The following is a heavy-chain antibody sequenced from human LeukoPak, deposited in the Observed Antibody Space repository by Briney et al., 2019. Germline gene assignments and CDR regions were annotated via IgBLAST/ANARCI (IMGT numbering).Heavy chain of an antibody. D-gene: IGHD3-16*02. Sequence: ASVKVSCKASGYTFTSYGISWVRQAPGQGLEWMGWISAYNGNTNYAQKLQGRVTMTTDTSTSTAYTELRSLRSDDTAVYYCARVITFGGVIDNFDYWGQGTLVTVSS. J-gene: IGHJ4*02. CDR3: ARVITFGGVIDNFDY. CDR1: GYTFTSYG. CDR2: ISAYNGNT. V-gene: IGHV1-18*01.